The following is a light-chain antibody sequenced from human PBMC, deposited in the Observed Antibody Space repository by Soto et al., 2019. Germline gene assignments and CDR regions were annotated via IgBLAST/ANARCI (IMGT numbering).Light chain of an antibody. Sequence: DVVMTQSPLSLPVTLGQPASISCRSSQSLIHSDGNTYLNWFQQRPGQSPRRLIYKVSDRYSGVTDRFTGSGSGTDFTLKISRVEAEDVVVYYCMHGTHWPWTFGQGTEVEIK. CDR1: QSLIHSDGNTY. CDR3: MHGTHWPWT. J-gene: IGKJ1*01. V-gene: IGKV2-30*02. CDR2: KVS.